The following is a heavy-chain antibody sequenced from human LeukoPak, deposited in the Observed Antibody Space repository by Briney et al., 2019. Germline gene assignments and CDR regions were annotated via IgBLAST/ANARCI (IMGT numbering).Heavy chain of an antibody. CDR2: IYTSGST. Sequence: SETLSLSCTVSVGSISSYYWNWIRQPAGKGLEWIGLIYTSGSTNYNPSLKSRVTMSVDTSKNQFSLKLSSVTAADTAVYYCARENTLPPYYDILTGYPNYYYYYYMDVWGKGTTVTISS. V-gene: IGHV4-4*07. CDR3: ARENTLPPYYDILTGYPNYYYYYYMDV. CDR1: VGSISSYY. D-gene: IGHD3-9*01. J-gene: IGHJ6*03.